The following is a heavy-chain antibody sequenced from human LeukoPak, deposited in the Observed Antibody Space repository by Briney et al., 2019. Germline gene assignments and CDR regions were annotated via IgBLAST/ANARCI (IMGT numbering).Heavy chain of an antibody. Sequence: SETLSLTCTVSGGSISSGGYYWSWIRQHPGKGLEWIGYIYYSGSTNYNPSLKSRVTISVDTSKNQFSLKLSSVTAADTAVYYCASLRYSSGWYHGEGNWFDPWGQGTLVTVSS. D-gene: IGHD6-19*01. J-gene: IGHJ5*02. CDR1: GGSISSGGYY. V-gene: IGHV4-61*08. CDR2: IYYSGST. CDR3: ASLRYSSGWYHGEGNWFDP.